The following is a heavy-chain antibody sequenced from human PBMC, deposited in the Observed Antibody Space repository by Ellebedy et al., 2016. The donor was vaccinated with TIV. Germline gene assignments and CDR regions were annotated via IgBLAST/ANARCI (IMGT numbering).Heavy chain of an antibody. J-gene: IGHJ4*02. CDR3: ASRGGYTYGSLGH. D-gene: IGHD5-24*01. Sequence: GESLKISCAASGFTVSNTYMSWVRQAPGKGLEWVSLIYSDGSTYYADSVKGRFTISRDNSKNTLYLQMNSLRAEDTAVYFCASRGGYTYGSLGHWGQGTLVTVSS. CDR2: IYSDGST. V-gene: IGHV3-53*01. CDR1: GFTVSNTY.